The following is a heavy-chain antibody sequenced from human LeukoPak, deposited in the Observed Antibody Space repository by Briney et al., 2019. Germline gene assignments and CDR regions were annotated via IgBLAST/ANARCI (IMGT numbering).Heavy chain of an antibody. D-gene: IGHD6-13*01. CDR1: GGSISSYY. CDR2: IYYSGST. J-gene: IGHJ4*02. CDR3: ASSSWYGRIDY. V-gene: IGHV4-59*08. Sequence: PSETLSLTCTVSGGSISSYYWSWIRQPPGKGLEWIGYIYYSGSTNYNPSLKSRVTISVDTSKNQFSLKLSSVTAADTAVYYCASSSWYGRIDYWGQGTLVIVSS.